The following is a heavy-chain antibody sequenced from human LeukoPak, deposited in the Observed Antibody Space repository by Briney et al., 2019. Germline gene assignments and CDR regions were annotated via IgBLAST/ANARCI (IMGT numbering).Heavy chain of an antibody. CDR1: GGTFSSYA. CDR2: IIPIFGTA. D-gene: IGHD5-12*01. V-gene: IGHV1-69*05. CDR3: ARGGSGYDSYHYFDY. Sequence: SVKVSCKASGGTFSSYAISWVRQAPGQGLEWMGGIIPIFGTANYAQKLQGRVTITTDESTSTAYMELSSLRSEDTAVYYCARGGSGYDSYHYFDYWGQGTLVTVSS. J-gene: IGHJ4*02.